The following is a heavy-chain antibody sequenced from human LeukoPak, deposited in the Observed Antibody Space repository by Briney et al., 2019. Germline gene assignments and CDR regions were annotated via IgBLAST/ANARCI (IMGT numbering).Heavy chain of an antibody. CDR1: GYTFTGYY. V-gene: IGHV1-2*04. CDR3: ARGSGVGYYYYYYGMDV. J-gene: IGHJ6*02. Sequence: ASVKVSCKASGYTFTGYYMHWVRQAPGQGLEWMGWINPNSGGTNYAQKFQGWVTMTRDTSISTAYMGLSRLRSDDTAVYYCARGSGVGYYYYYYGMDVWGQGTTVTVS. D-gene: IGHD1-14*01. CDR2: INPNSGGT.